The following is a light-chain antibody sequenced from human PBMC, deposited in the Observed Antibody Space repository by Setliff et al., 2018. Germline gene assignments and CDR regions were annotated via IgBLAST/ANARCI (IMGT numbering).Light chain of an antibody. Sequence: QSALSQPAFVSGSPEQSITISCTGEFGAYGSAYVSWYQQHPDKAPKLIIYDVSNRPSGISHRFSGSNSANTASLTISGLQAEDEAEYFCASKTGPGTYVFGTGTKVTVL. J-gene: IGLJ1*01. CDR1: FGAYGSAY. CDR3: ASKTGPGTYV. V-gene: IGLV2-14*03. CDR2: DVS.